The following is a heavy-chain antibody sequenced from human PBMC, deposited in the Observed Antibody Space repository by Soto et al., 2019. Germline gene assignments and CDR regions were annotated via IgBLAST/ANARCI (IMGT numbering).Heavy chain of an antibody. CDR2: ICPGYSNI. D-gene: IGHD2-21*02. V-gene: IGHV5-51*01. CDR1: GYIFTDHC. Sequence: EVQVVQSGAEVKEPGESLKISCKGSGYIFTDHCIVWVRQMAGKGLEWVGIICPGYSNIIYSPSVQGQVTISADMSISTAYLQRSSLKASDTAIYYCARRHYCRGDCTINPAYYSGMDVWGQGTTVTVSS. J-gene: IGHJ6*02. CDR3: ARRHYCRGDCTINPAYYSGMDV.